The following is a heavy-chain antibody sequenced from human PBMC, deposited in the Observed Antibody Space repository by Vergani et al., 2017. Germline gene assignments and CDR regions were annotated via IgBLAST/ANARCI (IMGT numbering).Heavy chain of an antibody. D-gene: IGHD2-15*01. J-gene: IGHJ6*03. CDR2: ISYDGSNK. CDR1: GYTFTSYG. CDR3: ARDIGGGDYSGYMDV. V-gene: IGHV3-30-3*01. Sequence: QVQLVQSGAEVKKPGASVKVSCKASGYTFTSYGISWVRQAPGKGLEWVAVISYDGSNKYYADSVKGRFTISRDNSKNTLYLQMNSLRAENTAVYYCARDIGGGDYSGYMDVWGKGTTVTVSS.